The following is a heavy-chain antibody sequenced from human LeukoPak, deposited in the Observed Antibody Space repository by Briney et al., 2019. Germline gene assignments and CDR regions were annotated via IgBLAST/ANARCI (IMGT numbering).Heavy chain of an antibody. V-gene: IGHV3-30-3*01. Sequence: PGRSLRLSCAASGFTFSSYAMHWVRQAPGKGLEWVAVISYDGSNKYYADSVKGRFTISRDNSKNTLYLQMNSLRAEDTAVYYCARDSMATMPFDYWGQGTLVTVSS. CDR1: GFTFSSYA. D-gene: IGHD5-24*01. CDR2: ISYDGSNK. CDR3: ARDSMATMPFDY. J-gene: IGHJ4*02.